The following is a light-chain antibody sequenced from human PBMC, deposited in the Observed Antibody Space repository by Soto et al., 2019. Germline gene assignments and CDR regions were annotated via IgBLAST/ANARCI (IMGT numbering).Light chain of an antibody. CDR2: WAS. J-gene: IGKJ1*01. CDR1: QSVLYSSNNKSY. V-gene: IGKV4-1*01. Sequence: DLLLTQSPDSLAVSLGEGATMNFTAYQSVLYSSNNKSYLAWYQQKPGQPPKLLIYWASTRESGVPDRFSGSGSGTDFTLTISSLQPDDFATYYCQQYNSYPWAFGQGTKVDIK. CDR3: QQYNSYPWA.